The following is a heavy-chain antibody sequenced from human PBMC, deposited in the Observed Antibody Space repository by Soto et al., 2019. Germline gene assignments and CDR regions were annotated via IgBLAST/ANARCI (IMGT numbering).Heavy chain of an antibody. CDR1: AGTFRSYA. J-gene: IGHJ6*02. CDR3: ARTVYSSGLYHYGMDA. V-gene: IGHV1-69*12. Sequence: QVQLVQSGAEVKKPGSSVKVSCKASAGTFRSYAISWVRQAPGQGLEWMGGIIPMFGTANYAQKFQGRVTITADESTSTAYMELSSLGSEETAVYYCARTVYSSGLYHYGMDAWGQGTTVTVSS. CDR2: IIPMFGTA. D-gene: IGHD5-18*01.